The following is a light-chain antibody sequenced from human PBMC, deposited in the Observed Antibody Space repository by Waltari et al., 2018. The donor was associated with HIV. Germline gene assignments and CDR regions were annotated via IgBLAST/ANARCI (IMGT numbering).Light chain of an antibody. CDR3: QQYYSTPYT. CDR1: QSLLYSSNNKNS. J-gene: IGKJ2*01. CDR2: WTS. V-gene: IGKV4-1*01. Sequence: DIVMTQSPDSLAVSLGERATINCKSSQSLLYSSNNKNSLAWYQQKPGQPPTLLIYWTSTRNSGVPDRFSDSGSGTDFTLTISSLQAEDVAVYYCQQYYSTPYTFGQGTKLGIK.